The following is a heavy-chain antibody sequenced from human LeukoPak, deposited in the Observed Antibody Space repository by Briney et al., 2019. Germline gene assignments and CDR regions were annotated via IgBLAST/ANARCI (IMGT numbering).Heavy chain of an antibody. V-gene: IGHV3-30*04. CDR2: ISYDGSNK. CDR1: GFTFSSYA. D-gene: IGHD2-21*02. J-gene: IGHJ4*02. Sequence: GGSLRLSCAASGFTFSSYAMHWVRQAPGKGLEWVAVISYDGSNKYYADSVKGRFTISRDNSKNTLYLQMNSLRAEDTAVYYCVTGRNGIYCGGDCYPGDYWGQGTLVTVS. CDR3: VTGRNGIYCGGDCYPGDY.